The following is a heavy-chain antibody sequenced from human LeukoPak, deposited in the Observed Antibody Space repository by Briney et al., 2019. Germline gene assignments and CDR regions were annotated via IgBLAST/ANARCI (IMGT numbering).Heavy chain of an antibody. CDR2: IYYSGRT. Sequence: SETLSLNCTGSAGSISSYYWSWIRQPPGQGLEWCGYIYYSGRTNYNASLKSRITISADTAKNQFSLKLSSVTAADTAVYYCARRPGDGYNSLGYFDYWGQGTLVTVSS. J-gene: IGHJ4*02. CDR1: AGSISSYY. V-gene: IGHV4-59*01. D-gene: IGHD5-24*01. CDR3: ARRPGDGYNSLGYFDY.